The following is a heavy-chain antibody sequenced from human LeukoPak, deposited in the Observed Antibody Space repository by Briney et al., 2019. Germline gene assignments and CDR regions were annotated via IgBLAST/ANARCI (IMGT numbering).Heavy chain of an antibody. Sequence: SETLSLTCAVYGGSFSGYYWSWIRQPPGKGLEWIEEINHSGSTNYNPSLKSRVTISVDTSKNQFSLKLSSVTAADTAVYYCVRVRRYCSGGSCYSYGMDVWGKGTTVTVSS. J-gene: IGHJ6*04. V-gene: IGHV4-34*01. CDR3: VRVRRYCSGGSCYSYGMDV. CDR1: GGSFSGYY. D-gene: IGHD2-15*01. CDR2: INHSGST.